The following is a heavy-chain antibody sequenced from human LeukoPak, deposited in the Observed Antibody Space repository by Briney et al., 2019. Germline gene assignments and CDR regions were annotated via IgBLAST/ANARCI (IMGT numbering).Heavy chain of an antibody. CDR3: ASYDSSGYSHFDY. D-gene: IGHD3-22*01. CDR1: GGSISSYY. V-gene: IGHV4-59*01. Sequence: SETLSLTCTVSGGSISSYYWSWIRQPPGKGLEWIGYIYYSGSTNYNPSLKSRVTISVDTSKNQFSLKLSSVTAADTAVYYCASYDSSGYSHFDYWGQGTLVTVSS. CDR2: IYYSGST. J-gene: IGHJ4*02.